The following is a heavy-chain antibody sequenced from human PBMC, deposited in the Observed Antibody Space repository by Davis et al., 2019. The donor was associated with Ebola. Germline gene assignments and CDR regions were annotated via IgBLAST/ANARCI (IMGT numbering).Heavy chain of an antibody. CDR3: ARDSRSGLLWFGESPFDP. V-gene: IGHV3-11*01. Sequence: PGGSLRLSCAASGFTFSDYYMSWIRQAPGKGLEWVSYISSSGSTIYYADSVKGRFTISRDNAKNSLYLQMNSLRAEDTAVYYCARDSRSGLLWFGESPFDPWGQGTLVTVSS. D-gene: IGHD3-10*01. CDR1: GFTFSDYY. CDR2: ISSSGSTI. J-gene: IGHJ5*02.